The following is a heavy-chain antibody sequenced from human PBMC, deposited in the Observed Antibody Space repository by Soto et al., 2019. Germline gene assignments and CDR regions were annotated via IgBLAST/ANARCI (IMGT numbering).Heavy chain of an antibody. CDR1: GFTFRSFG. J-gene: IGHJ6*02. V-gene: IGHV3-30*18. CDR3: AKKLEYPPSDGMEV. D-gene: IGHD1-7*01. Sequence: GGSLRLSCAASGFTFRSFGMHWVRQAPGKGLEWVALISYDGSDEYYADSVKGRFTVSRDNSKNTLYLQMNSLQVEDTDIYYCAKKLEYPPSDGMEVWGQGTTVTVSS. CDR2: ISYDGSDE.